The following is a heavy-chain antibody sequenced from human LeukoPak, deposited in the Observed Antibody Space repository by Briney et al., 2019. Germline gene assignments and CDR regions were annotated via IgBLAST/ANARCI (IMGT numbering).Heavy chain of an antibody. CDR3: AKGGRIGYCSSTSCSYYFDY. Sequence: GGSLRLSCAASGFTFSNYGMSWVRQAPGKGPEWVSVSSGSGGSTYYADSVKGRFTISRDSPKNTLYLQMNSLRAEDTAVYSCAKGGRIGYCSSTSCSYYFDYWGQGTLVTVSS. D-gene: IGHD2-2*01. CDR2: SSGSGGST. V-gene: IGHV3-23*01. J-gene: IGHJ4*02. CDR1: GFTFSNYG.